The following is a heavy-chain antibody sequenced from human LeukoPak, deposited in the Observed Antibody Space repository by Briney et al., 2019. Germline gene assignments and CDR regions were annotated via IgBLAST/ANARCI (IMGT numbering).Heavy chain of an antibody. V-gene: IGHV4-34*01. D-gene: IGHD3-22*01. CDR2: INHSGST. J-gene: IGHJ4*02. CDR3: AVGRGQWLLYYFDY. Sequence: SEPLSLTCAVYGGSFSGYYWSWIRPPPGKGLEWIGEINHSGSTNYNPSLKSRVTISVDTSKNQFSLKLSSVTAADTAVYYCAVGRGQWLLYYFDYWGQGTLVTVSS. CDR1: GGSFSGYY.